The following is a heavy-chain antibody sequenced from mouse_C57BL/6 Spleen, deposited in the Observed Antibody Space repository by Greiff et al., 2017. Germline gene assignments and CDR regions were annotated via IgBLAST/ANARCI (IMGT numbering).Heavy chain of an antibody. V-gene: IGHV1-53*01. CDR2: INPSNGGT. Sequence: QVQLKQPGTELVKPGASVKLSCKASGYTFTSYWMHWVKQRPGQGLEWIGNINPSNGGTNYNEKFKSKATLTVDKSSSTAYMQLSSLTSEDSAVYYCARSTTVVDWFAYWGQGTLVTVSA. J-gene: IGHJ3*01. CDR3: ARSTTVVDWFAY. D-gene: IGHD1-1*01. CDR1: GYTFTSYW.